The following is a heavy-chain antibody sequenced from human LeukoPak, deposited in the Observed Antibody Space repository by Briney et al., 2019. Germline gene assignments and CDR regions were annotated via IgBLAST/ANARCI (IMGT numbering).Heavy chain of an antibody. D-gene: IGHD1-26*01. CDR1: GYTFTSYG. Sequence: ASVKVSCKASGYTFTSYGISWVRQAPGQGLEWMVWISAYNGNTNYAQKLQGRVTMTTDTSTSTAYMELRSLRSDDTAVYYCAIEVGADDAFDIWGHGTMFTVSS. CDR3: AIEVGADDAFDI. J-gene: IGHJ3*02. V-gene: IGHV1-18*01. CDR2: ISAYNGNT.